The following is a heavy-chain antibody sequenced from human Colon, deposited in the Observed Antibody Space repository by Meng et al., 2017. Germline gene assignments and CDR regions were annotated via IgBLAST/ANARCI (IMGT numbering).Heavy chain of an antibody. D-gene: IGHD4-23*01. J-gene: IGHJ4*02. CDR3: ARVPTTVDPFES. V-gene: IGHV4-4*02. Sequence: QGQLQGSGPGLVKPSGTLSLTCTVSGGSISSNNWWSWVRQSPGRGLEWIGEIYQSGSTNYSPSLKSRVTISLDKSKNQFSLKVSYMTAADTAVYFCARVPTTVDPFESWGQGTLVTVSS. CDR2: IYQSGST. CDR1: GGSISSNNW.